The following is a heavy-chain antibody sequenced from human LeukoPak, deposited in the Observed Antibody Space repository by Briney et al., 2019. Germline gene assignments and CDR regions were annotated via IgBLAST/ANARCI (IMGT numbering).Heavy chain of an antibody. CDR2: IYHSGST. CDR3: ARRFNGGSYYFDY. J-gene: IGHJ4*02. D-gene: IGHD1-26*01. Sequence: SETLSLTCAVSGYSISSGYYWGWIRQPPGKGLEWIGSIYHSGSTYYNPSPKSRVTISVDTSKNQFSLKLSSVTAADTAVYYCARRFNGGSYYFDYWGQGTLVTVSS. V-gene: IGHV4-38-2*01. CDR1: GYSISSGYY.